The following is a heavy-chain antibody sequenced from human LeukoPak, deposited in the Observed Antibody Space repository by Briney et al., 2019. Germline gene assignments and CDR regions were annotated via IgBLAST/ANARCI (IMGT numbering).Heavy chain of an antibody. D-gene: IGHD3-9*01. Sequence: GGSLRLSCAASGFTFDDYAMHWVRQAPGKGLEWVSGISWNSGSIGYADSVKGRFTISRDNAKNSLYLQMNSLRAEDMALYYCAKDPHYDILTGSGAFDIWGQGTMVTVSS. CDR2: ISWNSGSI. CDR1: GFTFDDYA. J-gene: IGHJ3*02. CDR3: AKDPHYDILTGSGAFDI. V-gene: IGHV3-9*03.